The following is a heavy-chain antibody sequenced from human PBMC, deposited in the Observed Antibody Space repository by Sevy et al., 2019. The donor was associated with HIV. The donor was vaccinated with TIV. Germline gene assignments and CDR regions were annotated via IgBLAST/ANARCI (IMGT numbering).Heavy chain of an antibody. Sequence: SETLSLTCTVSGDSISGYYWSWIRQPPGKGLEWIGYIYYIRSTNYNPSLKSRVTISKDTSKNQFSLKLSSVTAADTAVYYCARGSPQHYYGMDVWGQGTTVTVSS. CDR1: GDSISGYY. V-gene: IGHV4-59*01. CDR3: ARGSPQHYYGMDV. D-gene: IGHD6-13*01. CDR2: IYYIRST. J-gene: IGHJ6*02.